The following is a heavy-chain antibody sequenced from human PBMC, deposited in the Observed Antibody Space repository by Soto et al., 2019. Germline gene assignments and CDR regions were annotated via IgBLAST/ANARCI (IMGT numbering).Heavy chain of an antibody. CDR2: IYPSDSDT. CDR1: GYSFTSYW. V-gene: IGHV5-51*01. CDR3: ARHGCSSTSCSPGWYYGMDV. Sequence: GESLKISCKGSGYSFTSYWIGWVRQMPGKGLEWMGIIYPSDSDTRYSPSFQGQVTISADKSISTAYLQWSSLKASDTAMYYCARHGCSSTSCSPGWYYGMDVWGQGTTVTVSS. J-gene: IGHJ6*02. D-gene: IGHD2-2*01.